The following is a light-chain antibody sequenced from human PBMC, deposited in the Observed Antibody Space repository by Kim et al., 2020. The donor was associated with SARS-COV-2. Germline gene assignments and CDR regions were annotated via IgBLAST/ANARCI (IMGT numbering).Light chain of an antibody. V-gene: IGKV3-15*01. CDR3: QQYNNWPYT. J-gene: IGKJ2*01. Sequence: SVSPGERATLSCSASQSVSSSLAWYQRKAGQAPRLLICGASTRATGLPARFSASGSGTEFTLTISSLQSEDFAVYYCQQYNNWPYTFGQGTKLEI. CDR2: GAS. CDR1: QSVSSS.